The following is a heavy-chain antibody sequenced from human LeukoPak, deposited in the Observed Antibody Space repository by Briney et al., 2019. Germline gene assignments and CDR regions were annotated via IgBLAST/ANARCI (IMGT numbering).Heavy chain of an antibody. D-gene: IGHD6-19*01. CDR3: ARVPVSSGWYRWISYYFDY. Sequence: PGGSLRLSCAASGFTFSDYYMSWIRQAPGKGLEGVSYISSSGSTIYYADSVKGRFTISRDNAKNSLYLQMNSLRAEDTAVYYCARVPVSSGWYRWISYYFDYWGQGTLVTVSS. CDR1: GFTFSDYY. CDR2: ISSSGSTI. J-gene: IGHJ4*02. V-gene: IGHV3-11*01.